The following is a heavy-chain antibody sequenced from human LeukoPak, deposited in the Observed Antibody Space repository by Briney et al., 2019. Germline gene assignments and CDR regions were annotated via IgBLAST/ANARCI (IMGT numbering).Heavy chain of an antibody. V-gene: IGHV3-11*04. CDR3: ARESSYGLNWFDP. D-gene: IGHD3-10*01. CDR1: GFTFSDFH. Sequence: KSGGSLRLSCAASGFTFSDFHMNWLRQAPGKRLEWISFISDRGTTMDYADSVRGRFTISRDNAKNSLYLQLNSLRAEDTAVYYCARESSYGLNWFDPWGQGTLATVSS. CDR2: ISDRGTTM. J-gene: IGHJ5*02.